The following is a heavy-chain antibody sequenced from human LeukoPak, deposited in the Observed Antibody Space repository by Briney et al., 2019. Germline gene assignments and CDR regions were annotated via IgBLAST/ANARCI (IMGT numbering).Heavy chain of an antibody. D-gene: IGHD6-19*01. CDR2: IYTSGST. J-gene: IGHJ4*02. CDR1: GGSISNYY. Sequence: PSETLSLTCTVSGGSISNYYWSWIRQPAGKGLEWIGRIYTSGSTNFNPSLKSRVTISVDKSKNQFSLKLSSVTAADTAVYYCAAGYSSGPFFDYWGQGTLVTVSS. V-gene: IGHV4-4*07. CDR3: AAGYSSGPFFDY.